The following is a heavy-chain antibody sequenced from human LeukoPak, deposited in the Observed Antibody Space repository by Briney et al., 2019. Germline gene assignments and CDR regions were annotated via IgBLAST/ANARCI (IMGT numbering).Heavy chain of an antibody. CDR3: ARESDYYDSRRRFDY. J-gene: IGHJ4*02. D-gene: IGHD3-22*01. CDR1: GYTFTNYY. CDR2: INPSGGRT. Sequence: SVKVSCKASGYTFTNYYMHWVRQAPGQGLEWMGMINPSGGRTSYAQKFQGRVTMTRDTSTSTVYMEMSSLRSEDTAVYYCARESDYYDSRRRFDYWGQGTLVTVSS. V-gene: IGHV1-46*01.